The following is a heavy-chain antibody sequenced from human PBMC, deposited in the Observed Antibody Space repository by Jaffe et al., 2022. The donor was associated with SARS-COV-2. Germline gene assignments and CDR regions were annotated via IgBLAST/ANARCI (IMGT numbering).Heavy chain of an antibody. Sequence: QVQLQESGPGLVKPSETLSLTCTVSGGSISSYYWSWIRQPPGKGLEWIGYIYYSGSTNYNPSLKSRVTISVDTSKNQFSLKLSSVTAADTAVYYCARLPGYYDSSGYSLYYYYGMDVWGQGTTVTVSS. CDR1: GGSISSYY. CDR2: IYYSGST. V-gene: IGHV4-59*01. D-gene: IGHD3-22*01. J-gene: IGHJ6*02. CDR3: ARLPGYYDSSGYSLYYYYGMDV.